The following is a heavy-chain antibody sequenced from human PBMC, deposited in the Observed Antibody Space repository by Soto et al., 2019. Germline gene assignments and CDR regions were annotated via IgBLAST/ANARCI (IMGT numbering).Heavy chain of an antibody. CDR3: ARMATYGTLNWFDP. CDR1: GYAFGDYD. CDR2: MNPNSANT. V-gene: IGHV1-8*01. J-gene: IGHJ5*02. Sequence: ASVKVSCKASGYAFGDYDISWVRQAPGQGLEWMGWMNPNSANTGYAQKFQGRVSMTRDMSISTAYMELSRLRPEDTAIYYCARMATYGTLNWFDPWGQGALVTVSA. D-gene: IGHD1-1*01.